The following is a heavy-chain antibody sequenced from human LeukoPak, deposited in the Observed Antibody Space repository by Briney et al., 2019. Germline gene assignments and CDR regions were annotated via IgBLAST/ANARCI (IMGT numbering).Heavy chain of an antibody. CDR3: AKGHGWEHGYYYYYMDV. CDR1: GYTFTTYY. V-gene: IGHV1-46*01. J-gene: IGHJ6*03. CDR2: INPSGGST. D-gene: IGHD1-26*01. Sequence: ASVKVSCKASGYTFTTYYMHWVREAPGQGVEWMGIINPSGGSTRYAQKFQGRVTMTRDKSTSTVYMELSSLRAEDTAVYCCAKGHGWEHGYYYYYMDVWGKGTTVTISS.